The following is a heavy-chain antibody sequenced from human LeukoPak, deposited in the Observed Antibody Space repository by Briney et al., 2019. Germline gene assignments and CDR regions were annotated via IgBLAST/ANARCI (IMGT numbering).Heavy chain of an antibody. CDR2: INAKSGAT. J-gene: IGHJ5*02. D-gene: IGHD4-11*01. Sequence: ASVKVSCKASGDTLTGLYIHWVRQAPGQGLEWIGWINAKSGATSYAQKFQDRVTMTRDTSTNATFMEPTRLTPDDTAMFYCARDNQEDSAVSNGHDGGWFDPWGQGTLVTVSS. CDR3: ARDNQEDSAVSNGHDGGWFDP. V-gene: IGHV1-2*02. CDR1: GDTLTGLY.